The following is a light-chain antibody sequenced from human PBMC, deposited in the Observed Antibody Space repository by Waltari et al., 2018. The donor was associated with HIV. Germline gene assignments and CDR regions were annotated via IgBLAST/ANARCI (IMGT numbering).Light chain of an antibody. J-gene: IGLJ1*01. CDR2: SNN. CDR1: SSNIGSNT. CDR3: AAWDDSLNGNV. Sequence: QSVVTQPPSASGTPGQRVTISCPGSSSNIGSNTIHWYQQLPGTAPKLLIYSNNQRPSGVPDRFSGSKSGTSASLAISGLQSEDEADYYCAAWDDSLNGNVFGTGTKVTVL. V-gene: IGLV1-44*01.